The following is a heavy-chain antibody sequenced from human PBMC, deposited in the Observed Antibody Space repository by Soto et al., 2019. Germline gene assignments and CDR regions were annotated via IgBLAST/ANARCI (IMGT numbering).Heavy chain of an antibody. CDR1: GGSISSYY. D-gene: IGHD2-2*01. Sequence: KASETLSLTCTVSGGSISSYYWSWIRQPAGKGLEWIGRIYISGSTNYNPSLKSRVTMSVDTSKNQFSLKLSSVTAADTAVYYCARVAGGKDCSSTSCPLDIWGQGTMVTVSS. CDR2: IYISGST. V-gene: IGHV4-4*07. CDR3: ARVAGGKDCSSTSCPLDI. J-gene: IGHJ3*02.